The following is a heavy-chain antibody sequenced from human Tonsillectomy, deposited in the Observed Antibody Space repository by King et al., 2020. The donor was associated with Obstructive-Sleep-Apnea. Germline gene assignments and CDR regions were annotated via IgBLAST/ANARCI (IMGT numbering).Heavy chain of an antibody. CDR1: EFTFSSYV. D-gene: IGHD2-21*02. CDR3: VKDRDCGGDCYSPTLDY. V-gene: IGHV3-64D*09. J-gene: IGHJ4*02. Sequence: VQLVESGGGLVQPGGSLRLSCSASEFTFSSYVMHWVRQAPGKGLEYVSAISSNGGSTYYADSVKGRFTISRDNSKNTLYLQMSSLRPEDTAVYYCVKDRDCGGDCYSPTLDYWGQGTLVTVSS. CDR2: ISSNGGST.